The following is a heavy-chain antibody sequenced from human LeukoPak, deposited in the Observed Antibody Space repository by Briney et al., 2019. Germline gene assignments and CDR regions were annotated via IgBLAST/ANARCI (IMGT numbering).Heavy chain of an antibody. CDR2: IYHSGST. D-gene: IGHD3-10*01. V-gene: IGHV4-4*02. Sequence: PSGTLSLTCAVSGGSISSSNWWSWVRQPPGKGLEWIGEIYHSGSTNYNPSLKSRVTISVDKPKNQFSLKLSSVTAADTAVYYCARGLWFRSPPTNWGQGTLVTVSS. CDR3: ARGLWFRSPPTN. CDR1: GGSISSSNW. J-gene: IGHJ4*02.